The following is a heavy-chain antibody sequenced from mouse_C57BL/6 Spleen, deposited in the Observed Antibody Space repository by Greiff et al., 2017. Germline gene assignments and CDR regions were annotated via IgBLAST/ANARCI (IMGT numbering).Heavy chain of an antibody. CDR1: GFTFSDYG. Sequence: EVQLVESGGGLVKPGGSLKLSCAASGFTFSDYGMHWVRQAPEKGLEWVAYISSGSSTIYYADTVKGRFTITRDNAKNTLFLQMTSLRSEDTAMYYCARPGGYRYAMDYWGQGTSVTVSS. CDR3: ARPGGYRYAMDY. D-gene: IGHD2-2*01. J-gene: IGHJ4*01. V-gene: IGHV5-17*01. CDR2: ISSGSSTI.